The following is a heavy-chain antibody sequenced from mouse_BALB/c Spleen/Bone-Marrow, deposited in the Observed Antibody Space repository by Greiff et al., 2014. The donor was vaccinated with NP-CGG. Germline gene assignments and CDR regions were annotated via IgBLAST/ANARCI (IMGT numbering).Heavy chain of an antibody. V-gene: IGHV2-6-7*01. J-gene: IGHJ4*01. Sequence: VKLMESGPGLVAPSQSLSITCTVSGFSLTGYGVNWVRQPPGKGLEWLGMIWGDGRTDYNSALKSRLSISKDNSKSQVFLKMNSLQTDDTARYYCARHYGSIYYAMDYWGQGTSVTVSS. CDR1: GFSLTGYG. CDR2: IWGDGRT. D-gene: IGHD1-1*01. CDR3: ARHYGSIYYAMDY.